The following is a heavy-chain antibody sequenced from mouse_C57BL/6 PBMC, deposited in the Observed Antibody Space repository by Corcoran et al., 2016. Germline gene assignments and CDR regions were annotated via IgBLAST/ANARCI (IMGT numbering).Heavy chain of an antibody. V-gene: IGHV1-26*01. CDR1: GYTFTDYY. CDR2: INPNNGGT. Sequence: EVQLQQSGPELVKPGASVKISCKASGYTFTDYYMNWVKQSHGKSLEWIGDINPNNGGTSYNQKFKGKATLTVDKSSSTAYMELRSLTSEDSAVDYCARQEPSYYAMDYWGQGTAVTVSS. J-gene: IGHJ4*01. CDR3: ARQEPSYYAMDY.